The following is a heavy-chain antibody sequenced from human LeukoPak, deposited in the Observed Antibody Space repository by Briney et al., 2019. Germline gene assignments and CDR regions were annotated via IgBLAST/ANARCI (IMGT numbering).Heavy chain of an antibody. J-gene: IGHJ5*02. Sequence: ASVKVSCKASGGTFSSYAISWVRQAPGQGLEWMGRIIPILGIANYAQKFQGRVTITADKSTSTAYMELSSLRSEDTAVYYCARGLVLEWLSPYNWFDPWGQGTLVTVSS. CDR2: IIPILGIA. CDR1: GGTFSSYA. CDR3: ARGLVLEWLSPYNWFDP. V-gene: IGHV1-69*04. D-gene: IGHD3-3*01.